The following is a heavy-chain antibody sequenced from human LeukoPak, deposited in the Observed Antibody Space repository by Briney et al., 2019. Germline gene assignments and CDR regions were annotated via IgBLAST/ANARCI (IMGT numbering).Heavy chain of an antibody. CDR2: INSDGGSR. Sequence: GGSLRLSCAASGFTFSNYWTHWVRQAPGKGLVWVSRINSDGGSRNYADSVKGRFTISRDNAKNTLYLQMNSLRAEDTAVYYCASASSHRIAAGGDYWGQGTLVTVSS. CDR1: GFTFSNYW. CDR3: ASASSHRIAAGGDY. V-gene: IGHV3-74*01. D-gene: IGHD6-13*01. J-gene: IGHJ4*02.